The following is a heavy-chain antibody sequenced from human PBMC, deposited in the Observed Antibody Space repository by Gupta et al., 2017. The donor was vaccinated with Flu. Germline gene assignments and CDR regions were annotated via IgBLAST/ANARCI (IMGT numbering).Heavy chain of an antibody. Sequence: WIRQPPGKGLEWIGEINHSGSTNYNPSLKSRVTISVDTSKNQFSLKLSSVTAADTAVYYCARGRGVLKYYYYMDVWGKGTTVTVSS. CDR3: ARGRGVLKYYYYMDV. D-gene: IGHD3-10*01. J-gene: IGHJ6*03. V-gene: IGHV4-34*01. CDR2: INHSGST.